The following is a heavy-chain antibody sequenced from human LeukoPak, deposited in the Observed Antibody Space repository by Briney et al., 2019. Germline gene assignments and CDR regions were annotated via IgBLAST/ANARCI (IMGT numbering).Heavy chain of an antibody. D-gene: IGHD6-19*01. J-gene: IGHJ4*02. CDR1: GFTFDDYA. CDR3: AKELKDSSGWYEY. V-gene: IGHV3-9*01. Sequence: PGRSLRLSCAASGFTFDDYAMHWVRQAPGKGLEWVSGISWNSGSIGYADSVKGRFTISRDNAKNSLYLQMNSLRAEDTALYYCAKELKDSSGWYEYWGQGTLVTVSS. CDR2: ISWNSGSI.